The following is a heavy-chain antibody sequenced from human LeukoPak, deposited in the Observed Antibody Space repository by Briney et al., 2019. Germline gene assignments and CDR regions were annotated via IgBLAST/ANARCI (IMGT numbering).Heavy chain of an antibody. V-gene: IGHV1-18*01. J-gene: IGHJ4*02. CDR2: ISTGNGNT. D-gene: IGHD5-12*01. CDR3: ARDDSGYVPY. CDR1: GYSFSTYG. Sequence: ASVKVPCKASGYSFSTYGMSWVRQAPGQGLEWMGWISTGNGNTKYAQKFQGRVTMTTDTSTSTAYMELWSLRSDDTAVYYCARDDSGYVPYWGQGTLVTVSS.